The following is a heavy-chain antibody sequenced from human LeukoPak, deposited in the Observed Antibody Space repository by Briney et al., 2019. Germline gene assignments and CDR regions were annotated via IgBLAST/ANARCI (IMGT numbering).Heavy chain of an antibody. Sequence: VASVKVSCKASGGTLSSYAISWVRQAPGQGLEWMGGIIPIFGTANYAQKFQGRVTITTDESTSTAYMELSSLRSEDTAVYYCARGYAAFSYMDVWGKGTTVTVSS. V-gene: IGHV1-69*05. CDR3: ARGYAAFSYMDV. CDR2: IIPIFGTA. J-gene: IGHJ6*03. D-gene: IGHD2-15*01. CDR1: GGTLSSYA.